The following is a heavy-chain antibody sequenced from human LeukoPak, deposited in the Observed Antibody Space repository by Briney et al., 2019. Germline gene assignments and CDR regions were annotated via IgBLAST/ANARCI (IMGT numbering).Heavy chain of an antibody. D-gene: IGHD2-15*01. CDR2: ISGSGGST. V-gene: IGHV3-23*01. J-gene: IGHJ4*02. Sequence: GGSLRLSCSASGFTFSSYAMSWVRQVPGKGLEWVSAISGSGGSTYYAGSVKGRFTISRDNSKTTLYLQMNSLRAEDTAVYYCARDRYCSGGSCYYFDYWGQGTLVTVSS. CDR1: GFTFSSYA. CDR3: ARDRYCSGGSCYYFDY.